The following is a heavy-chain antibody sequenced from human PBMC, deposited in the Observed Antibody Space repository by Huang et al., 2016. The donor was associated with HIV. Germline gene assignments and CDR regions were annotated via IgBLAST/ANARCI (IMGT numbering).Heavy chain of an antibody. Sequence: VHLVESGGGLVQPGRSLRLSCGASGFPFDDFSMHWVGKRQGMGLEDVSYSTGESDRVFCGASGKGQFTISRDNAKNSLYLQMNSLRVEDTALYYCAHLPEPSSPWTDYWGQGTLVTVSS. V-gene: IGHV3-9*01. CDR3: AHLPEPSSPWTDY. J-gene: IGHJ4*02. CDR1: GFPFDDFS. CDR2: STGESDRV. D-gene: IGHD1-1*01.